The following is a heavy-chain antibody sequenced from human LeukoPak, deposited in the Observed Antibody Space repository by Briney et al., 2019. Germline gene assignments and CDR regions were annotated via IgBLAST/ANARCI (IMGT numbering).Heavy chain of an antibody. D-gene: IGHD6-13*01. Sequence: ASVKVSCKASGYTFTSYYMHWVRQAPGEGLEWMGIINPSGGSTSYAQKFQGRVTITADESTSTAYMELSSLRSEDTAVYYCAVVSSSWYYYYYYMDVWGKGTTVTISS. CDR2: INPSGGST. CDR1: GYTFTSYY. CDR3: AVVSSSWYYYYYYMDV. V-gene: IGHV1-46*01. J-gene: IGHJ6*03.